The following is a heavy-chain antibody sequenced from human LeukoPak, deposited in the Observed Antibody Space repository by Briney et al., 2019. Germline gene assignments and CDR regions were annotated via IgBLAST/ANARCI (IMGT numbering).Heavy chain of an antibody. V-gene: IGHV3-23*01. Sequence: GGSLRLSCAASGFTFSRYAMSWIRQAPGKGLEWVSVISDSGGRTYYADSVKGRFTISRDNAKNSLSLQMNSLRADDAAVYYCARASSKQLAGYLPDGFDIWGQGTMVTVSS. J-gene: IGHJ3*02. D-gene: IGHD3-9*01. CDR2: ISDSGGRT. CDR1: GFTFSRYA. CDR3: ARASSKQLAGYLPDGFDI.